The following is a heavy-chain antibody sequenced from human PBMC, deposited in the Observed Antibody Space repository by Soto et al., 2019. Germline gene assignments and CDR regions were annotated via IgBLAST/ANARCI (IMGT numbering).Heavy chain of an antibody. D-gene: IGHD1-1*01. CDR3: ARDAGTTGGYYYYYGMDV. CDR1: GGSISSSNW. V-gene: IGHV4-4*02. Sequence: KPSETLSLTCAVSGGSISSSNWWSWVRQPPGKGLEWIGEIYHSGSTNYNPSLKSRVTISVDKSKNQFSLKLSSVTAADTAVYYCARDAGTTGGYYYYYGMDVWGQGTTVTVSS. J-gene: IGHJ6*02. CDR2: IYHSGST.